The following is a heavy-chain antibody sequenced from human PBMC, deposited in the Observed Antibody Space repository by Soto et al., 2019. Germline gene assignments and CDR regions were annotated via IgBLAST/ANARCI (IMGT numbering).Heavy chain of an antibody. CDR2: ISYDGSNK. V-gene: IGHV3-30-3*01. J-gene: IGHJ6*02. CDR3: ARGGVDDYYYGMDV. D-gene: IGHD3-3*01. CDR1: GFTFSSYA. Sequence: PGGSLRLSCAASGFTFSSYAMHWVRQAPGKGLEWVAVISYDGSNKYYADSVKGRFTISRDNSKNTLYLQMNSLRAEDTAVYYCARGGVDDYYYGMDVWGQGTTVTVSS.